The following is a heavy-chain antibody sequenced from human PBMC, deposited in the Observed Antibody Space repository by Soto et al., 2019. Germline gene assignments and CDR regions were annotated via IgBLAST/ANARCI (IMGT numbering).Heavy chain of an antibody. V-gene: IGHV1-8*02. CDR1: GDTFSFYT. D-gene: IGHD3-16*01. J-gene: IGHJ6*02. CDR2: VNPIVSMS. CDR3: AREGVRGMDV. Sequence: ASVKVSCKASGDTFSFYTINWVRQAPGLGLEWMGRVNPIVSMSNYAQKFQGRVTMTRNTSISTAYMELSSLRSEDTAVYYCAREGVRGMDVWGQGTTVTVSS.